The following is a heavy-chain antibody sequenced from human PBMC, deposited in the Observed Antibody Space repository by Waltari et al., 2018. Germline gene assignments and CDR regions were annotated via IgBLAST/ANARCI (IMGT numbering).Heavy chain of an antibody. J-gene: IGHJ4*02. CDR1: GDSISGNYW. Sequence: QVQLQESGQGLVKPSGTLSLTCAVSGDSISGNYWWSWVRQSPEKGLEWMGQVYYSGKSHYNPSRQSRVTISVDKPKNQFSLNLNSVTAADTAVYYCAGDRAIGLFFDYWGRGTLVTVSS. CDR2: VYYSGKS. CDR3: AGDRAIGLFFDY. V-gene: IGHV4-4*02. D-gene: IGHD2-2*01.